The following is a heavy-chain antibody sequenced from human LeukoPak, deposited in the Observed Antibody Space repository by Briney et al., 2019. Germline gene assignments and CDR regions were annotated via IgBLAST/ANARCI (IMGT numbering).Heavy chain of an antibody. CDR2: ISSNSDYI. CDR1: GFTFSKSW. Sequence: GGSLRLSCAASGFTFSKSWMGWVRQAPGKGLEWVSSISSNSDYIYYADSVKGRFTTSRDNAKNSLYLQMDSLGADDSAVYYCATLLFGGDHFDYWGQGTLVTVSS. V-gene: IGHV3-21*01. J-gene: IGHJ4*02. CDR3: ATLLFGGDHFDY. D-gene: IGHD3-16*01.